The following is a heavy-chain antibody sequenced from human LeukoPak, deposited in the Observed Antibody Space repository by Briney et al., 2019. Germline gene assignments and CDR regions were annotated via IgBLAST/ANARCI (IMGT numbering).Heavy chain of an antibody. CDR2: LHPDGSER. CDR3: ARGGYSFDY. CDR1: GFDFSTYA. D-gene: IGHD5-12*01. V-gene: IGHV3-7*01. J-gene: IGHJ4*02. Sequence: GGSLRLSCAASGFDFSTYAMHWVRQAPGKGLEWVARLHPDGSERNYVGSVEGRFTVFGDNAKSSLFLQMHSLRVEDTAVYYCARGGYSFDYLGQGTLVTVSS.